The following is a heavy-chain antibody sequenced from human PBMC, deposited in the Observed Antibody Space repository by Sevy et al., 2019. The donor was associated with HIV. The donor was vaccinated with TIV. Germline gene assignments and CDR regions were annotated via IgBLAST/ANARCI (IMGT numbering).Heavy chain of an antibody. D-gene: IGHD6-19*01. CDR2: TYYRSKWYN. V-gene: IGHV6-1*01. CDR3: ASSGIAVDGNLRYFDY. Sequence: QSQTLSLTCAISGDSVSSNSAAWNWIRQSPSRGLEWLGRTYYRSKWYNDYAVSVKSRITINPDTSKNQFSLHLNSVTPGEAAVYYCASSGIAVDGNLRYFDYWGQGTLVTVSS. CDR1: GDSVSSNSAA. J-gene: IGHJ4*02.